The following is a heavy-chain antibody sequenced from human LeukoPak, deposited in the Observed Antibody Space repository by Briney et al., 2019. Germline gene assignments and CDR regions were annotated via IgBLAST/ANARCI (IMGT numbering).Heavy chain of an antibody. Sequence: ASVKVSCKASGYTFTGYYMHWVRQATGQGLEWMGWMNPHSGETGYAQNFQGRVTMTRDTSISTAYMELSSLRSEDTAVYYCARLSSHYGDYKVDPWGQGTLVTVSS. V-gene: IGHV1-8*02. D-gene: IGHD4-17*01. J-gene: IGHJ5*02. CDR1: GYTFTGYY. CDR2: MNPHSGET. CDR3: ARLSSHYGDYKVDP.